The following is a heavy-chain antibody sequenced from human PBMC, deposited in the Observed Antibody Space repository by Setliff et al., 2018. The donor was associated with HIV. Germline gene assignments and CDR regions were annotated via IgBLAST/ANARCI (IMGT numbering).Heavy chain of an antibody. CDR3: ARMSISASVYFDY. Sequence: SETLSLTCGVSGYPISSGYYWGWIRQPPGKGLEWIGSIYHNGITYYNPSLKSRVTISVDTSQNQFSLRVRSVTAADTALYFCARMSISASVYFDYWGQGTLVTVSS. CDR2: IYHNGIT. V-gene: IGHV4-38-2*01. CDR1: GYPISSGYY. D-gene: IGHD2-2*01. J-gene: IGHJ4*02.